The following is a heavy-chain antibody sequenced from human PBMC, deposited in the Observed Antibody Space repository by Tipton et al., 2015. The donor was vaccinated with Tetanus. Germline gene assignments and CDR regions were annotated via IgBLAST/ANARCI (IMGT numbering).Heavy chain of an antibody. CDR2: VYNDWDI. V-gene: IGHV4-4*09. CDR1: GVPVRDNY. D-gene: IGHD1-20*01. Sequence: TLSLTCTVSGVPVRDNYWSWIRQPPGKRLEWVGYVYNDWDINYNPSLASRVALSIDTYENQISLRLNFVSVADTAVYYCARLTGARSFDVWGQGTAVTVSS. CDR3: ARLTGARSFDV. J-gene: IGHJ3*01.